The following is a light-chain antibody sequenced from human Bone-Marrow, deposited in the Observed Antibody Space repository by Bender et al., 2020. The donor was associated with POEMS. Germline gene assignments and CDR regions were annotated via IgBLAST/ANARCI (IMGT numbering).Light chain of an antibody. Sequence: SYVLTQPPSVSVAPGQTAWITCGGTNIGSKKVHWYQQKVGLAPVVVVYDDSARPSGIPERFSGSNPGNTATLTIRRVEAGDEADYYCQVWDSSSDHRVFGGGTKLTVL. CDR2: DDS. V-gene: IGLV3-21*02. CDR3: QVWDSSSDHRV. CDR1: NIGSKK. J-gene: IGLJ3*02.